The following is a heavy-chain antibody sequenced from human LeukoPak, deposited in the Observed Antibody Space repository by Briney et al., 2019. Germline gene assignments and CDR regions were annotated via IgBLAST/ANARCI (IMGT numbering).Heavy chain of an antibody. CDR1: GLTFSRYW. CDR3: ARGPITTRSHFDY. V-gene: IGHV3-7*03. Sequence: GGSLRLSCVDSGLTFSRYWMNWVRQAPGKGLEWVANINQDGSEIYYVDSVKGRFTISRDNAKNSLYLQMNSLRAEDTAVYYCARGPITTRSHFDYWGQGTLVTVSS. CDR2: INQDGSEI. D-gene: IGHD3-22*01. J-gene: IGHJ4*02.